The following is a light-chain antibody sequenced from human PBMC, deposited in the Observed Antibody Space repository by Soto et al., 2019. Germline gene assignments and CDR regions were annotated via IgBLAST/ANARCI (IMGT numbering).Light chain of an antibody. CDR1: SSNIESNY. V-gene: IGLV1-47*01. CDR3: TVWDDILRGRL. J-gene: IGLJ2*01. Sequence: QSVLTQPPSASGTPGQRVTISCSGSSSNIESNYVYWYQQLPGTAPRLLIYRNNQRPSGVPDLFSGSKSGTSASLAISALRSEDEADYYCTVWDDILRGRLFGGGTKLTVL. CDR2: RNN.